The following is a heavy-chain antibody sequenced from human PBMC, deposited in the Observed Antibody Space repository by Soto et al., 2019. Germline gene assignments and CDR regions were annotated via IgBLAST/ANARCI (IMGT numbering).Heavy chain of an antibody. J-gene: IGHJ4*02. D-gene: IGHD3-10*01. Sequence: EVQLLESGGGLVQPGGSLRISCIGSGFTFSSNAMSWVRQAPGKGLEWVSAISGSGGTTYYADSVKGRFAVSRDNSNNTLYLQMNSLRAEDTAVYXXXXXXXXXXSGSDTYYFXYWGQXX. CDR3: XXXXXXXXSGSDTYYFXY. CDR1: GFTFSSNA. CDR2: ISGSGGTT. V-gene: IGHV3-23*01.